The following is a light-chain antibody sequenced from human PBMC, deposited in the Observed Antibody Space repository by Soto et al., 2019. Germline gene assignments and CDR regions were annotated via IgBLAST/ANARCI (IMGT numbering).Light chain of an antibody. CDR2: GAS. V-gene: IGKV3-15*01. CDR1: QSVSTN. J-gene: IGKJ1*01. Sequence: EIVMTQSPATLSVSPGERATLSCRASQSVSTNLVWYQHKPGQAPRLLIYGASTRATGIPARFSGSGSGSDFTLTISSLQPEDFASYYCLQDYGDSWTFGQGTKVDIK. CDR3: LQDYGDSWT.